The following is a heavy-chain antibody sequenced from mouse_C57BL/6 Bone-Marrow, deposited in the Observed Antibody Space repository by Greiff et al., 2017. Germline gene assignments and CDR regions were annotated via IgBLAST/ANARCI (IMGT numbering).Heavy chain of an antibody. CDR1: GYTFTSYT. D-gene: IGHD1-1*01. J-gene: IGHJ1*03. Sequence: VQLQQSGAELARPGASVKMSCKASGYTFTSYTMHWVKQRPGQGLEWIGYINPSSGYTKYNQKFKDKATLSADKSSSTAYMQLSSLTSEDSAVYYCARGGLLLRYWYFDVWGTGTTVTVSS. CDR2: INPSSGYT. CDR3: ARGGLLLRYWYFDV. V-gene: IGHV1-4*01.